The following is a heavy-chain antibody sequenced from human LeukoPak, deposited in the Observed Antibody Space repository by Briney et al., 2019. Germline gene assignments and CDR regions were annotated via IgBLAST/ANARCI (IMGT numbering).Heavy chain of an antibody. CDR1: GYTFTSYD. Sequence: EAAVKVSCTASGYTFTSYDIGWVRQAPGQGQEWMGWISAYNGNTTYAQKLQGRVTMTTNTSTSTAHMELRSLRSDDTAVYYCAREYCSGGSCYGIGDAFDIWGQGTMVTVSS. CDR2: ISAYNGNT. V-gene: IGHV1-18*01. D-gene: IGHD2-15*01. CDR3: AREYCSGGSCYGIGDAFDI. J-gene: IGHJ3*02.